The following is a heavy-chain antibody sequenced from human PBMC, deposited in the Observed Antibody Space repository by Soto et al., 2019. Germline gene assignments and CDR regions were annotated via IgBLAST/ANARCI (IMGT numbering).Heavy chain of an antibody. CDR1: GFIFKNYA. J-gene: IGHJ4*02. CDR3: TKSSGGSSSVGMDY. CDR2: ITRDGYNK. V-gene: IGHV3-30*04. D-gene: IGHD6-6*01. Sequence: GGSLRLSCAVSGFIFKNYALNWVRQAPGKGLEWVASITRDGYNKYYADSVKGRFTISRDNSKNTLSLQMTALRVEDSSVYYCTKSSGGSSSVGMDYWGPGTLVTVSS.